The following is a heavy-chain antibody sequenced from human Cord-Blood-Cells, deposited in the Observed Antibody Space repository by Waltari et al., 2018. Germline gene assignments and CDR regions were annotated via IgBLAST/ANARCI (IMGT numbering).Heavy chain of an antibody. J-gene: IGHJ6*02. CDR2: INHSGST. Sequence: QVQLQQWGAGLLKPSETLSLTCAVYGGSFSGYYWSCIRQPPGKGLEWIGVINHSGSTNYNPSLKSRVTISVDTSKNQFSLKLSSVTAADTAVYYCARAETYCGGDCYINYYYYGMDVWGQGTTVTVSS. V-gene: IGHV4-34*01. D-gene: IGHD2-21*01. CDR1: GGSFSGYY. CDR3: ARAETYCGGDCYINYYYYGMDV.